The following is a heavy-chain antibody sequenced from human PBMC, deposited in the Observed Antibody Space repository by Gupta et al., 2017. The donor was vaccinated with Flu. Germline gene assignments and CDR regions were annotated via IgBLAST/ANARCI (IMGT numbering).Heavy chain of an antibody. V-gene: IGHV1-18*01. CDR3: ARDPVSFRFDP. CDR1: GYTISSNG. J-gene: IGHJ5*02. Sequence: QVQLVQSGAEVKKPGGSVTVSCKASGYTISSNGISWVRQAPGQGLEWVGWVSGYNGNTDYAQKFQGRVTMTTYTSTNTAYMDLRGLRSDDTAVYYCARDPVSFRFDPWGQGTLVTGSS. CDR2: VSGYNGNT.